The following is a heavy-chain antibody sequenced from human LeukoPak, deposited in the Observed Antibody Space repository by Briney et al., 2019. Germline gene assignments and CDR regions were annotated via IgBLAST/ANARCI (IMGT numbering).Heavy chain of an antibody. V-gene: IGHV4-34*01. J-gene: IGHJ4*02. Sequence: SEXLSLTCAVYGGSFSGYYWSWIRQPPGKGLEWIGEINHSGSTNYNPSLTSRVTISVDTSKNQFSLKLSSVTAADTAVYYCAGHRDKYDFRSGYPDYWGQGTLVTVSS. D-gene: IGHD3-3*01. CDR1: GGSFSGYY. CDR2: INHSGST. CDR3: AGHRDKYDFRSGYPDY.